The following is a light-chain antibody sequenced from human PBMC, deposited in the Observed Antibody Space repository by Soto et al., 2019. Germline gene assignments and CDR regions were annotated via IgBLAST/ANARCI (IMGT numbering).Light chain of an antibody. J-gene: IGKJ3*01. V-gene: IGKV3-20*01. CDR2: GAS. CDR3: QQYGGSPLVT. CDR1: QSVSSSY. Sequence: ENVLTQSPGTLSLSPGERATLSCRASQSVSSSYLGWYQQKPGQAPRLLIYGASSRATGIPDRFSGSWSGTDFTLTISRLEPEVFAVYYCQQYGGSPLVTFGPGTKVDIK.